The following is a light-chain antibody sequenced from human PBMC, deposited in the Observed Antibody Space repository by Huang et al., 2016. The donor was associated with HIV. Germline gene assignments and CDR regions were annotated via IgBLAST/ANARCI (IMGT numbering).Light chain of an antibody. Sequence: ERVMPQAPATVSLAPGEIAPLSCRASLSVSTNLAWYQQRPGQAPRLLLYGASTRATGIPARFSGGGSGAEVTLTISSLQSEDFAVYYCQQYDNWPLTFGGGTKVQIK. CDR1: LSVSTN. CDR3: QQYDNWPLT. V-gene: IGKV3-15*01. J-gene: IGKJ4*01. CDR2: GAS.